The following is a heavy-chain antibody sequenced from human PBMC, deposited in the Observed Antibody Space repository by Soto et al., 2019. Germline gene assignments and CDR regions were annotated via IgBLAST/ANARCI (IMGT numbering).Heavy chain of an antibody. D-gene: IGHD2-8*02. CDR2: INHSGST. J-gene: IGHJ4*02. Sequence: QVQLQQWGAGLLKPSETLSLTCAVYGGSFSGYYWTWIRQPPGTGLEWIGEINHSGSTNYNPSLKSRVTISVSPSTHQFSLKLTSVTAADTAVYYCARDKLTGLFDYWGQGTLVTVSS. CDR1: GGSFSGYY. CDR3: ARDKLTGLFDY. V-gene: IGHV4-34*01.